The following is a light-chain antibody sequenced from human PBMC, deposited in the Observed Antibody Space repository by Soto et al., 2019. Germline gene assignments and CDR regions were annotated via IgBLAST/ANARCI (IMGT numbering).Light chain of an antibody. CDR2: EVT. V-gene: IGLV2-8*01. CDR1: SSDVGGYKY. Sequence: QSALTQPPSASESPGQSVTISCTGTSSDVGGYKYVSWYQQHPGKAPKLIIYEVTKRPSGVPDRFSGSKSGNTASLTVSGLQAEDEADYYCSSYADNSNLYGFGTGTKVTVL. CDR3: SSYADNSNLYG. J-gene: IGLJ1*01.